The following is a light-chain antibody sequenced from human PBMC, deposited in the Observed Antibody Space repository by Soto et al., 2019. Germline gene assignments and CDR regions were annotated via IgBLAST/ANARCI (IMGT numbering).Light chain of an antibody. J-gene: IGLJ2*01. V-gene: IGLV1-47*01. Sequence: QSVLTQPPSASGTPGQRVTISCSGSSSNIGSNYVYWYQQLPGTAPKLLIYRNNQRPSGVPDRFSGSKSGTSASLAISGLRSEDEAVYHCATWDDSLSGYVVFGGGTKLTVL. CDR3: ATWDDSLSGYVV. CDR1: SSNIGSNY. CDR2: RNN.